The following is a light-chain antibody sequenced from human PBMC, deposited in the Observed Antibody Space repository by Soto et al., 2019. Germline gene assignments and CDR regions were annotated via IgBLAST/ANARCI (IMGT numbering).Light chain of an antibody. Sequence: QSALTQPPSASGSPGQSVAISCTGTSSDVGGYNYVSWYQQHPGKAPKLMIYEVNKRPSGVPDRLSGSKSGNTASLTVSGLQAEDEADYYCSSYAGSSNVFGTRTKLTVL. CDR3: SSYAGSSNV. J-gene: IGLJ1*01. CDR2: EVN. V-gene: IGLV2-8*01. CDR1: SSDVGGYNY.